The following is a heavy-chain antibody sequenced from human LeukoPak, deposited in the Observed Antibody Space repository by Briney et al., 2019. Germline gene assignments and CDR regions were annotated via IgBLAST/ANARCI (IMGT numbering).Heavy chain of an antibody. CDR2: IKGDGSST. V-gene: IGHV3-74*01. CDR3: ARGAYCGGDCPLPNSLY. Sequence: PGGSLRVSCAASEFTFSSYWMHWVRQAPGKGLVWVSRIKGDGSSTTYADSVKGRFTISRDNAKNTLYLQMNSLTAEDTAVYYCARGAYCGGDCPLPNSLYWGRGTLVTVSS. CDR1: EFTFSSYW. J-gene: IGHJ4*02. D-gene: IGHD2-21*01.